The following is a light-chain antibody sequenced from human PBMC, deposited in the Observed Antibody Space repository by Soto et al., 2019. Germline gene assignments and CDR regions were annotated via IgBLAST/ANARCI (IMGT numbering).Light chain of an antibody. CDR2: AAS. Sequence: DIQMTQSPSSVSASVGDRVTITCRASQGIGSWLAWYQQKPGKAPKLLIYAASSLQSGVPSRVSGSGSGTDFTRTISSLQPEEFATYYCLQANTCPLTFGGGTKVEIK. CDR1: QGIGSW. CDR3: LQANTCPLT. J-gene: IGKJ4*01. V-gene: IGKV1-12*01.